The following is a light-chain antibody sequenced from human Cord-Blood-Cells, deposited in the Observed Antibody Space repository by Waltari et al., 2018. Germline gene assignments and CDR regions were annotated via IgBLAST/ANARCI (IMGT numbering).Light chain of an antibody. CDR2: DVS. CDR1: RSDVGGYNY. Sequence: QSALTQPRSVSGSPGQSVTISCTGTRSDVGGYNYVSWYQQHPGKSPKLMIYDVSKRPSGFPDRFAGYKSGNTASRTISGLQAEDEADYDCCSYAGSYTYVVFGGGTERTVL. CDR3: CSYAGSYTYVV. J-gene: IGLJ2*01. V-gene: IGLV2-11*01.